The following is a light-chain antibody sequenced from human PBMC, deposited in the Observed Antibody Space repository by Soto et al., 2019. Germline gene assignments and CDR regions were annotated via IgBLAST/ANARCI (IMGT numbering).Light chain of an antibody. J-gene: IGKJ1*01. V-gene: IGKV1-9*01. CDR1: QDISSY. CDR3: QQYSRLWS. Sequence: DIQLTQSPSFLSASVGDRVTITCRASQDISSYLAWYQQKPGKAPKLLIYVASTLQSGVPPRFSGDGSETDFTLTVSSLQRDDFGTYYCQQYSRLWSFGQGTKVDIK. CDR2: VAS.